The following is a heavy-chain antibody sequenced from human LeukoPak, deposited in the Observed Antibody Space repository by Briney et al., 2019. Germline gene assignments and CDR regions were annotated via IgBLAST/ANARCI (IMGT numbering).Heavy chain of an antibody. J-gene: IGHJ4*02. Sequence: GGSLRLSCAASGFTFSSYAMSWVRQTPGKGLEWVSAISGGGDITYYADSVTGRFTISRDNSKDTLFLQMHSLRPGDTAVYYCVREDTPATANYWGQGTLVAISS. CDR1: GFTFSSYA. CDR3: VREDTPATANY. V-gene: IGHV3-23*01. D-gene: IGHD2-21*02. CDR2: ISGGGDIT.